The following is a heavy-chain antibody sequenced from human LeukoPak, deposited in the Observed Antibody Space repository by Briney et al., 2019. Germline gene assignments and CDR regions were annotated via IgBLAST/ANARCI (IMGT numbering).Heavy chain of an antibody. CDR1: GGSFSGYY. V-gene: IGHV4-34*01. CDR2: VNHSGST. CDR3: ARHEGGYDYVEWWFDP. Sequence: SETLSLTCAVYGGSFSGYYWSWIRQPPGKGLEWIGEVNHSGSTNYNPSLKSRVTISVDTSKNQFSLKLSSVTAADTAVYSCARHEGGYDYVEWWFDPWGQGTLVTVSS. J-gene: IGHJ5*02. D-gene: IGHD3-16*01.